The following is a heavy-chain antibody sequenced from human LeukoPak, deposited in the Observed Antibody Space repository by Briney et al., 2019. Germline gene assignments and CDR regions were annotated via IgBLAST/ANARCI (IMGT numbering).Heavy chain of an antibody. J-gene: IGHJ4*02. V-gene: IGHV4-30-4*08. CDR1: GGSISSVDYY. CDR3: ARQLRGGSDY. D-gene: IGHD3-16*01. CDR2: IYYSGST. Sequence: SETLSLTCTVSGGSISSVDYYWSWLRQPPGKGREWIGYIYYSGSTYYNPSLKSRVTISVDTSKNQFSRKLRSVTAAGTAVYYCARQLRGGSDYWGQGTLVTVSS.